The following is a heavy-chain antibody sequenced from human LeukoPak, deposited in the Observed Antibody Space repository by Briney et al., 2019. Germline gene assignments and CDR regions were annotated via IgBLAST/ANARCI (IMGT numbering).Heavy chain of an antibody. Sequence: GGSLRLSCAASGFTFSDYSMHWVRQAPGKGLNWVAFIRYDGNNKYYADSVKGRFTISRDNSKNMLYLQMNSLGTEDTAVYYCAKDRWGAVASFDYWGQGTLVTVSS. V-gene: IGHV3-30*02. CDR2: IRYDGNNK. CDR3: AKDRWGAVASFDY. D-gene: IGHD6-19*01. CDR1: GFTFSDYS. J-gene: IGHJ4*02.